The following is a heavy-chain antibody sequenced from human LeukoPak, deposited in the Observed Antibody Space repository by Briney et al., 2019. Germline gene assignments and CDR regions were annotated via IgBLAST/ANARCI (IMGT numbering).Heavy chain of an antibody. D-gene: IGHD5/OR15-5a*01. V-gene: IGHV4-31*03. J-gene: IGHJ4*02. CDR2: IYYSGST. CDR1: GGSIGSGGYY. CDR3: ARDQSTGGYFDY. Sequence: SQTPSLTCTVSGGSIGSGGYYWSWIRQHPGKGLEWIGYIYYSGSTYYNPSLKSRVTISVDTSKNQFSLKLSSVTAADTAVYYCARDQSTGGYFDYWGQGTLVTVSS.